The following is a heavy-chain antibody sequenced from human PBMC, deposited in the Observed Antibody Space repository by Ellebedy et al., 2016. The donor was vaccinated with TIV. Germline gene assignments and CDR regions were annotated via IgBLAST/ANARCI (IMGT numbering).Heavy chain of an antibody. V-gene: IGHV3-11*01. CDR2: FSGRGGII. Sequence: GESLKISXAASGFSFSDYYMNWVRQVPGKRLEWISYFSGRGGIISYADSVKGRFTISRDNAQDTLFLHMSGLRAEDSAVYYCARGSYYFDSWGQGTLVTVSS. CDR1: GFSFSDYY. CDR3: ARGSYYFDS. J-gene: IGHJ4*02.